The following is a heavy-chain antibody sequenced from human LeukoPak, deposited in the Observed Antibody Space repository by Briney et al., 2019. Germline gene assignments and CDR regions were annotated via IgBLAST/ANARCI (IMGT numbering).Heavy chain of an antibody. CDR3: AKGPLRGTAAAIDY. Sequence: GGSLRLSCAASGFTFNNYGMHWVHQAPGKGLEWVAVISYDGRNKHHPDSVKGRFTISRDISTDTLWLQMDSLRTEDTAVYYCAKGPLRGTAAAIDYWGQGTLVTVSS. J-gene: IGHJ4*02. CDR2: ISYDGRNK. CDR1: GFTFNNYG. V-gene: IGHV3-30*18. D-gene: IGHD2-2*01.